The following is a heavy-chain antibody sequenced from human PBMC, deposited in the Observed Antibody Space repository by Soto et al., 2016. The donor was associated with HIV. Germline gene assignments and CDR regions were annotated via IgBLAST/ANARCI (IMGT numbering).Heavy chain of an antibody. CDR2: ISTSGGNT. V-gene: IGHV3-64*01. Sequence: EVQLVESGGDLVQPGGSLRLSCAASGFTFSSFGFHWVRQAPGKGLEHVASISTSGGNTYYAKYLKGRITISRDNSNNILYLQMNSLTVEDMAVYFCARGVERHFYMDVWGKGTTVIVSS. CDR1: GFTFSSFG. CDR3: ARGVERHFYMDV. D-gene: IGHD3-10*01. J-gene: IGHJ6*03.